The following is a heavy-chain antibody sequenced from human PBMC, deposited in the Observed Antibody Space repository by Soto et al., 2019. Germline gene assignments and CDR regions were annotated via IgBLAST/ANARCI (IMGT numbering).Heavy chain of an antibody. CDR3: ARDHSYRDSYWWLDP. Sequence: SVKVSCKASGGTFNTYAINWVRQAPGQGLEWMGGVIPIFGTTNYAQKFQGRVSITVDEARNTAYMELSSLTSADTAVYYCARDHSYRDSYWWLDPWGQGTLVTVSS. CDR1: GGTFNTYA. J-gene: IGHJ5*02. V-gene: IGHV1-69*13. D-gene: IGHD2-21*01. CDR2: VIPIFGTT.